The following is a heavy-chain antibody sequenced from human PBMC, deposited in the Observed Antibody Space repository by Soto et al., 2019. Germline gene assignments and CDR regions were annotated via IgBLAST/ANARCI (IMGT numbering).Heavy chain of an antibody. V-gene: IGHV3-30-3*01. CDR2: ISYDGSNK. J-gene: IGHJ4*02. D-gene: IGHD3-3*01. Sequence: GGSLRLSCAASGFTFSSYAMHWVRQAPGKGLEWVAVISYDGSNKYYADSVKGRFTISRDNSKNTLYLQMNSLRAEDTAVYYCARGPDDFWSGYYFGLWGQGTLVTVSS. CDR3: ARGPDDFWSGYYFGL. CDR1: GFTFSSYA.